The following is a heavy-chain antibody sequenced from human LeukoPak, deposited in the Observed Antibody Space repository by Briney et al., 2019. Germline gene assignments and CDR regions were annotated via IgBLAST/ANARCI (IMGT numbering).Heavy chain of an antibody. CDR2: IYYSGST. V-gene: IGHV4-59*08. CDR3: ARRPPYGYFAFDI. J-gene: IGHJ3*02. D-gene: IGHD5-18*01. CDR1: GGSISSYY. Sequence: PSETLSLTCTVSGGSISSYYWSWIRQPPGKGLEWIGYIYYSGSTNYNPSLKSRVTISVDTSKNQFSLKLSSVTAADTAVYYCARRPPYGYFAFDIWGQGTMVTVSS.